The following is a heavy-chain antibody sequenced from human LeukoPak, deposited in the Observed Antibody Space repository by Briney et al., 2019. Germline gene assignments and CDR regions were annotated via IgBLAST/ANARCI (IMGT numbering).Heavy chain of an antibody. Sequence: ASVKVSCKASGYTFTGYYMHWVRQAPGQGLEWMGWINPNSGGTNYAQKFQGRVTMTRDTSISTAYMELSRLRSDDTAVYYCARDYYDRSGGAFDIWGQGSLVTVSS. CDR1: GYTFTGYY. CDR3: ARDYYDRSGGAFDI. D-gene: IGHD3-22*01. V-gene: IGHV1-2*02. J-gene: IGHJ3*02. CDR2: INPNSGGT.